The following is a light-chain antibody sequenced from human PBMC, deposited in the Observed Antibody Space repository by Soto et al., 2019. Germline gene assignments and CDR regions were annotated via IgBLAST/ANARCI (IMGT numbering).Light chain of an antibody. CDR1: QDITSY. CDR2: GAS. J-gene: IGKJ4*01. CDR3: QQYNSYPLT. V-gene: IGKV1-9*01. Sequence: QWTQSPSSLSASVGDSVTITCRASQDITSYLAWYQQKPGKAPNLLIYGASTLQSGVPSRFSGSGSGTDFTLTISSLQAEDFATYYCQQYNSYPLTFGGGTKVDIK.